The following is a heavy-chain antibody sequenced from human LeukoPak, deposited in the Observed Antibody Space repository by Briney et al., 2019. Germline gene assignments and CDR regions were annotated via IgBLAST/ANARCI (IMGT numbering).Heavy chain of an antibody. J-gene: IGHJ4*02. CDR2: FDPEDGET. CDR1: GYTLTELS. V-gene: IGHV1-24*01. Sequence: GASVKVSCKVSGYTLTELSMHWVRQAPGKGLEWMGGFDPEDGETIYAQKFQGRVTMTEDTSTDTAYMELSSLRSEDTAVYYCATDPRMGYSRSFDYWGQGTLVTVSS. CDR3: ATDPRMGYSRSFDY. D-gene: IGHD6-13*01.